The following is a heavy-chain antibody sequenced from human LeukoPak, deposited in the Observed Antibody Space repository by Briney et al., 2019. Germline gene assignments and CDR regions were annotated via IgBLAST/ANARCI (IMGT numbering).Heavy chain of an antibody. CDR2: ISGSGGST. D-gene: IGHD6-19*01. Sequence: GGSLRLSCAASGFTFSSYAMSWVRQAPGKGLGWVSAISGSGGSTYYADSVKGRFTISRDNSKNTLYLQRNSLRAEDTAVYYCAKGLSGYSSGWYDLDYWGQGTLVTVSS. V-gene: IGHV3-23*01. CDR1: GFTFSSYA. CDR3: AKGLSGYSSGWYDLDY. J-gene: IGHJ4*02.